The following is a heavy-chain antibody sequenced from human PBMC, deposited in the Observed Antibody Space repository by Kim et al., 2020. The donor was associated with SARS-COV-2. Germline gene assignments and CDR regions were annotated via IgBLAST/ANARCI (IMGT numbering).Heavy chain of an antibody. CDR3: ALVMAGEWAFDF. CDR1: GLTYSNYA. CDR2: IRGDSDTT. J-gene: IGHJ3*01. D-gene: IGHD2-21*01. V-gene: IGHV3-23*01. Sequence: GGSLRLSCAASGLTYSNYAMSWVRQAPGKGLEWVPAIRGDSDTTNYADSVKGRFTISRDKSKNTLYLQMNSLRAEDTAVYYCALVMAGEWAFDFWGQGTMVTVSS.